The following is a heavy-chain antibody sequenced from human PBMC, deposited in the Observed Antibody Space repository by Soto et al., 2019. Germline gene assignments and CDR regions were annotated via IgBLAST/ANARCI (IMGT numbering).Heavy chain of an antibody. J-gene: IGHJ6*02. V-gene: IGHV4-39*01. CDR2: IYYSGST. CDR1: GGSISSSSYY. D-gene: IGHD3-10*01. CDR3: AMVRGDYYYGMDV. Sequence: QLQLQESGPGLVKPSETLSLTCTVSGGSISSSSYYWGWIRQPPGKGLEWMGSIYYSGSTYSNPSLKSRVTIPVDTSKNQFSLTLSSVTAADTAVYYCAMVRGDYYYGMDVWGQGTTVTGSS.